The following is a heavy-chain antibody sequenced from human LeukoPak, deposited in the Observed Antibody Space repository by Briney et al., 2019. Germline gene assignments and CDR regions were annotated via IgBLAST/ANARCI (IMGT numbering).Heavy chain of an antibody. CDR1: GFTFSSYA. Sequence: GGSLRLSCAASGFTFSSYAMHWVRQAPGKGLEWVAVISYDGSNKYYADSVKGRFTISRDNSKNTLYLQMNSLRAEDTAVYYCARGLRRYMDVWGKGTTVTVSS. J-gene: IGHJ6*03. V-gene: IGHV3-30-3*01. CDR3: ARGLRRYMDV. CDR2: ISYDGSNK.